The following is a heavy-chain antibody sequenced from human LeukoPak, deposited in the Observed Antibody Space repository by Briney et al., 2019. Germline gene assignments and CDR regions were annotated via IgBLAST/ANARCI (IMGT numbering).Heavy chain of an antibody. J-gene: IGHJ5*02. D-gene: IGHD3-9*01. CDR3: ARLGDYDILTGYSFTRWFDP. CDR1: GYTFTSYD. CDR2: MNPNSGNT. V-gene: IGHV1-8*01. Sequence: ASVKVSCKASGYTFTSYDINWVRQATGQGLEWMGWMNPNSGNTGYAQKFQGRVTITADESTSTAYMELSSLRSEDTAVYYCARLGDYDILTGYSFTRWFDPWGQGTLVTVSS.